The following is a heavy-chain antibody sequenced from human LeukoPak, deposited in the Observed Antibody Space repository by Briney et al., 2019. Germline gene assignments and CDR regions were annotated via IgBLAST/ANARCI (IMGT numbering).Heavy chain of an antibody. Sequence: SETLSLTCTVSGGSISSYYWSWIRQPAGKGLEWIGRIYTSGSTNYNPSLKSRVTMSVDTSKNQLSLKLSSVTAADTAVYYCARSQYDFWSGDFDSNWFDPWGQGTLVTVSS. J-gene: IGHJ5*02. V-gene: IGHV4-4*07. CDR1: GGSISSYY. D-gene: IGHD3-3*01. CDR2: IYTSGST. CDR3: ARSQYDFWSGDFDSNWFDP.